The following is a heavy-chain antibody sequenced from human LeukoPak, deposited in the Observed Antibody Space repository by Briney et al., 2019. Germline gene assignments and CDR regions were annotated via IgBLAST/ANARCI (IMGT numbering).Heavy chain of an antibody. Sequence: PSETLSLTCSVSGGSISNYYWSWTRQPPGKGLEWIGDINDSGNSKYNPSLKRRVTISVDPSKNQFSLKVISVTAADTAVYYCARGDDGPTHYFDYWGQGTLVTVSS. CDR2: INDSGNS. CDR3: ARGDDGPTHYFDY. CDR1: GGSISNYY. D-gene: IGHD4/OR15-4a*01. J-gene: IGHJ4*02. V-gene: IGHV4-34*01.